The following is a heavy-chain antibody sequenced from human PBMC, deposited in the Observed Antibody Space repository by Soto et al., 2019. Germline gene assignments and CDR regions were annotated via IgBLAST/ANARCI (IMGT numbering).Heavy chain of an antibody. V-gene: IGHV5-51*01. CDR3: ARPDLGKGNVFDV. D-gene: IGHD7-27*01. CDR1: GYTFTSYW. Sequence: PGEPLKISCDAFGYTFTSYWIGGVRQMPGKGLEWMGIIYPGDSDTRYSPSFEGQVTVSADKSINTAYLQWRSLRASDTAIYYCARPDLGKGNVFDVWGQGTMVTVSS. J-gene: IGHJ3*01. CDR2: IYPGDSDT.